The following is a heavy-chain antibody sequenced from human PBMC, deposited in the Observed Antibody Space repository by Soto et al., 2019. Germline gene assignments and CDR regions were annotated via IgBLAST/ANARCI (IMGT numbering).Heavy chain of an antibody. CDR2: MNPNSGNT. V-gene: IGHV1-8*01. Sequence: VASVKVSCKASGYTFTSYDINWVRQATGQGLEWMGWMNPNSGNTGYAQKFQGRVTMTRNTSISTAYMELSSLRSEDTAVYYCARGRPWGDFWSGYRQIYYFDYWGQGTLVTVSS. CDR1: GYTFTSYD. CDR3: ARGRPWGDFWSGYRQIYYFDY. J-gene: IGHJ4*02. D-gene: IGHD3-3*01.